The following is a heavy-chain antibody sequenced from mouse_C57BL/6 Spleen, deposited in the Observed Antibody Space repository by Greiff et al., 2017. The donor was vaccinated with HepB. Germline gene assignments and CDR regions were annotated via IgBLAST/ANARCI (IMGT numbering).Heavy chain of an antibody. CDR3: ATAYYSNYGYAMDY. CDR2: IYPGDGDT. J-gene: IGHJ4*01. D-gene: IGHD2-5*01. Sequence: VMLVESGAELVKPGASVKISCKASGYAFSSYWMNWVKQRPGKGLEWIGQIYPGDGDTNYNGKFKGKATLTADKSSSTAYMQLSSLTSEDSAVYFCATAYYSNYGYAMDYWGQGTSVTVSS. CDR1: GYAFSSYW. V-gene: IGHV1-80*01.